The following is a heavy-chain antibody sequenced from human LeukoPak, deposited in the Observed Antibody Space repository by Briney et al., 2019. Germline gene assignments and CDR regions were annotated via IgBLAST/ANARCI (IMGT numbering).Heavy chain of an antibody. CDR2: FNPSDGAT. CDR3: ARISSAYYRDAFDI. D-gene: IGHD3-22*01. Sequence: ASEMVSCKASGYIFISHYIHWVRQAPGQGLEWMGIFNPSDGATTYSQKFQARVTMTRDTSTSTVYMEVSGLRSEDTAVYYCARISSAYYRDAFDIWGQGTLVAVSS. CDR1: GYIFISHY. V-gene: IGHV1-46*01. J-gene: IGHJ3*02.